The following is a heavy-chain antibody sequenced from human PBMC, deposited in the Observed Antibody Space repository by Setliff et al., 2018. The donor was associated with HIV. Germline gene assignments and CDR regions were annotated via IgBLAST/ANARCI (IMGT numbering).Heavy chain of an antibody. J-gene: IGHJ2*01. Sequence: KPSETLSLTCTVSGGSISSGSYYWSWIRQPAGKGLEWIGYIFYSGSTNYNPSLKSRVTISVDTSKSQFSLKLSSVTAADTAVYYCAREGRNWYFDLWGRGTLVTVSS. V-gene: IGHV4-61*10. CDR3: AREGRNWYFDL. CDR1: GGSISSGSYY. CDR2: IFYSGST.